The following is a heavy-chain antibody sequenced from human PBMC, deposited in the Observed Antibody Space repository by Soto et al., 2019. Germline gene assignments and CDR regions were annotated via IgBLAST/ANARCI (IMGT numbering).Heavy chain of an antibody. J-gene: IGHJ6*02. CDR1: GGTFSSYA. CDR3: ARDSSITMVRGNYYGMDV. D-gene: IGHD3-10*01. CDR2: IIPIFGTA. V-gene: IGHV1-69*13. Sequence: SVKVSCKASGGTFSSYAISWVRQAPGQGLEWMEGIIPIFGTANYAQKFQGRVTITADESTSTAYMELSSLRSEDTAVYSCARDSSITMVRGNYYGMDVWGQGTTVTVSS.